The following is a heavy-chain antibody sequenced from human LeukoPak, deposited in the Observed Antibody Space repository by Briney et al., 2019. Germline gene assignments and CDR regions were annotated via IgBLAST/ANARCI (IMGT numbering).Heavy chain of an antibody. Sequence: GGSLRLSCAASGFTFSDYYMSWIRQAPGKGLEWVSYISSSGSTIYYADSVKGRFTISRDNAKNSLYLQMNSLRAEDTAVYYCARGNYCSGGSCYEDNWFDPWGQGTLVTVSS. J-gene: IGHJ5*02. D-gene: IGHD2-15*01. V-gene: IGHV3-11*04. CDR2: ISSSGSTI. CDR3: ARGNYCSGGSCYEDNWFDP. CDR1: GFTFSDYY.